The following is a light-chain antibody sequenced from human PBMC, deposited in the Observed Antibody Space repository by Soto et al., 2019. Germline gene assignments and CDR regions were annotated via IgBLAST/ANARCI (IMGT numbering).Light chain of an antibody. CDR2: DVS. CDR3: QQYYDLPIT. J-gene: IGKJ5*01. Sequence: QVPQAPSCLPGSVGDCVPLSCQASQDITNYLNWYQQKPGKAPKLLIYDVSKLETGVPSRFSASVSGTDFTFTISSLQPEDIATYFCQQYYDLPITFGQGTRLEIK. CDR1: QDITNY. V-gene: IGKV1-33*01.